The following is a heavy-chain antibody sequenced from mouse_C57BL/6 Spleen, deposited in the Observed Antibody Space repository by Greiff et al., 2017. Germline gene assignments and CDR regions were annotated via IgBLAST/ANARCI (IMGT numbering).Heavy chain of an antibody. V-gene: IGHV1-15*01. J-gene: IGHJ3*01. Sequence: QVQLKESGAELVRPGASVTLSCKASGYTFTDYEMHWVKQTPVHGLEWIGAIDPETGGTAYNQKFKGKAILTADKSSSTAYMELRSLTSEDSAVYYCTREHYGSSPAWFAYWGQGTLVTVSA. CDR2: IDPETGGT. CDR3: TREHYGSSPAWFAY. CDR1: GYTFTDYE. D-gene: IGHD1-1*01.